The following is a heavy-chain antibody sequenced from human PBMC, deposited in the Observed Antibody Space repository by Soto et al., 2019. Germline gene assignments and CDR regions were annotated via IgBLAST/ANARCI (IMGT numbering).Heavy chain of an antibody. Sequence: QVQLVQSGAEVKKPGASVKVSCKASGYTFTSYDINWVRQATGQGLEWMGWMNPNSGNTGYAQKFQGRVTMTRNTSISTAYMGLSSLRSKDTAVYYCARAFAWLSLYYYYMDVWGKGTTVTVSS. V-gene: IGHV1-8*01. J-gene: IGHJ6*03. CDR1: GYTFTSYD. CDR2: MNPNSGNT. D-gene: IGHD3-9*01. CDR3: ARAFAWLSLYYYYMDV.